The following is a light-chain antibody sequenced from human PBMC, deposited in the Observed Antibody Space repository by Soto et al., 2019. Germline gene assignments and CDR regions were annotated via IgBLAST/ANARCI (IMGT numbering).Light chain of an antibody. J-gene: IGKJ1*01. V-gene: IGKV3-15*01. CDR3: QQYNNWPRT. CDR2: GAS. Sequence: EIVMKQSPATPSVSPGERGTLSCRASQSVSSNLAWYQQKPGQAPRLLIYGASTRATGIPARFSGSGSGTDFTLTISSLQSEDFAVYFCQQYNNWPRTFGQGTKVDIK. CDR1: QSVSSN.